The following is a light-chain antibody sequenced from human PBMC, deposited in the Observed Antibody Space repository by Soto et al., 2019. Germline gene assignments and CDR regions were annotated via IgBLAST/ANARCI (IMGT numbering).Light chain of an antibody. V-gene: IGKV3-11*01. CDR2: DAS. Sequence: IGLTQSPATLSLTPGERATLSCRASQNVYTYLVWYQQKPGQAPRLLINDASIRATGVPARFTGSGSGTDFTLTITNVEPDDFALYYCQQRSTWPNFGQGTRLEIK. J-gene: IGKJ5*01. CDR1: QNVYTY. CDR3: QQRSTWPN.